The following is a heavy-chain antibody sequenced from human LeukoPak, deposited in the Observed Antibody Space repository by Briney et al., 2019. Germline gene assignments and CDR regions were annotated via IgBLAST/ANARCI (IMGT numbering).Heavy chain of an antibody. CDR2: ISSSSSYI. V-gene: IGHV3-21*01. J-gene: IGHJ4*02. CDR1: GFTFSSYS. D-gene: IGHD1-26*01. Sequence: GGSLRLSCAASGFTFSSYSMNWVRQAPGKGLEWVSSISSSSSYIYYADSVKGRFTISRDNAKNSLYLQMNSLRAEDTAVYYCARESGELTDFDYWGQGTLVTVSS. CDR3: ARESGELTDFDY.